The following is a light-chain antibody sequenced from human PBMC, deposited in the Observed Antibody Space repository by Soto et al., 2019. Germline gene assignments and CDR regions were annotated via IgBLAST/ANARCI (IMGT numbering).Light chain of an antibody. V-gene: IGLV2-14*01. CDR1: SSDVGGYNY. CDR2: DVS. CDR3: SSYTSTSIV. J-gene: IGLJ1*01. Sequence: QSALTQPASVSGSPGQSITISCTGTSSDVGGYNYVSWYQRHQGKAPKLMIYDVSNRPSGVSNRFSGSKSGNTASLTISGLQAEDEADYHCSSYTSTSIVFGTGTKLTFL.